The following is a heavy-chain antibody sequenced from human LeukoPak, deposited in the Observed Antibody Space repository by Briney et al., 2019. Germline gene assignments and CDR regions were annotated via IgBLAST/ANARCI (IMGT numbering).Heavy chain of an antibody. CDR1: GFTFSSYA. D-gene: IGHD3-10*01. Sequence: PGGSLRLSCAASGFTFSSYAMHWVRQAPGKGLEWVAVISKDGSDTDFADSVKGRFTIFRDNSMNMLYLQMNSLRSEDTAVYYCSRDHYYSSGTYFDYWGQGTLVTVSS. J-gene: IGHJ4*02. CDR2: ISKDGSDT. CDR3: SRDHYYSSGTYFDY. V-gene: IGHV3-30-3*01.